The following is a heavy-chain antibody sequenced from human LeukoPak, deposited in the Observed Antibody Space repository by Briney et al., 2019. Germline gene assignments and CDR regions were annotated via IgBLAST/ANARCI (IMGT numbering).Heavy chain of an antibody. CDR3: AKDFNEYSGFYYFDY. CDR2: IGDSGDST. V-gene: IGHV3-23*01. D-gene: IGHD5-12*01. Sequence: GGSLRLSCAGSGFTFKNYAMNWVRQAPGKGLEWVSTIGDSGDSTSYAASVKGRFTISRDNSKNTLYLQMNSLRAEDTAVYYCAKDFNEYSGFYYFDYWGQGTLVTVSS. J-gene: IGHJ4*02. CDR1: GFTFKNYA.